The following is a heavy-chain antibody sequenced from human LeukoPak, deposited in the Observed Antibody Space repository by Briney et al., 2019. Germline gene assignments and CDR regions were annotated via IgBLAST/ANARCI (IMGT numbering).Heavy chain of an antibody. V-gene: IGHV4-34*01. CDR2: INHSGST. CDR1: GGSFSGYY. J-gene: IGHJ4*02. CDR3: ASRAFYCSGGSCYLLYFDY. Sequence: SETLSLTCAVYGGSFSGYYWSWIRQPPGKGLEWIVEINHSGSTNYNPSLKSRVTISVDTSKNQFSLKLSSVTAAGTAVYYCASRAFYCSGGSCYLLYFDYWGQGTLVTVSS. D-gene: IGHD2-15*01.